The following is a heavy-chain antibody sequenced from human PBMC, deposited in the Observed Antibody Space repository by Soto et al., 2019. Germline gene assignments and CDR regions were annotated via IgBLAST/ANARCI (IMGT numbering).Heavy chain of an antibody. V-gene: IGHV4-61*01. CDR2: VYHTGRT. CDR1: GGSFKRGIYA. J-gene: IGHJ5*02. Sequence: PAGTLTRPCTVFGGSFKRGIYAWIWIRQRTGKVLDGIGYVYHTGRTSYNPSLKSRVSISMETSKNQFSLNLDSLTAARTDVYFGARDFSYLDAWGQGTLVTVSS. CDR3: ARDFSYLDA. D-gene: IGHD2-21*01.